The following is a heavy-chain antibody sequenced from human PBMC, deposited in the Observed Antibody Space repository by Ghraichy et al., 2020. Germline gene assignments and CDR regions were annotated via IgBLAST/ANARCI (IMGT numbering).Heavy chain of an antibody. D-gene: IGHD3-22*01. V-gene: IGHV4-59*01. J-gene: IGHJ6*03. CDR2: IYYSGST. Sequence: SETLSLTCTVSGGSISSYYWSWIRQPPGKGLEWIGYIYYSGSTNYNPSLKSRVTISVDTSKNQFSLKLSSVTAADTAVYYCARGRYYYDSSGYYNPYYYYYMDVWGKGTTVTVSS. CDR3: ARGRYYYDSSGYYNPYYYYYMDV. CDR1: GGSISSYY.